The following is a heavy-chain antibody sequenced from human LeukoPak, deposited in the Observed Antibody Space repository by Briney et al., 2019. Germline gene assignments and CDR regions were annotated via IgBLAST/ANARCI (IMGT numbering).Heavy chain of an antibody. CDR1: GGSISNSNYY. Sequence: PSETLSLTCTVSGGSISNSNYYWSWIRQPAGKGLEWIGRIYTSGSTNYNPSLKSRVTMSVDTSKNQFSLKLSSVTAADTAVYYCARASDDFWSGYYYFDYWGQGTLVTVSS. J-gene: IGHJ4*02. D-gene: IGHD3-3*01. CDR2: IYTSGST. CDR3: ARASDDFWSGYYYFDY. V-gene: IGHV4-61*02.